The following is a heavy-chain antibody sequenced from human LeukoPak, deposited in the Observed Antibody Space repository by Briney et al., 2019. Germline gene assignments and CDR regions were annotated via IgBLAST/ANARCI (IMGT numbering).Heavy chain of an antibody. Sequence: GGSLRLSCAASGFTFSSYAMSWVRQAPGKGLEWVSAISGSGGSTYYADSVKGRFTISRDNSKNTLYLQMNSLRAEDTAVYYCEKFEGSGSDYYYYYYMDVWGKGTTVTVSS. V-gene: IGHV3-23*01. CDR2: ISGSGGST. CDR3: EKFEGSGSDYYYYYYMDV. J-gene: IGHJ6*03. CDR1: GFTFSSYA. D-gene: IGHD3-10*01.